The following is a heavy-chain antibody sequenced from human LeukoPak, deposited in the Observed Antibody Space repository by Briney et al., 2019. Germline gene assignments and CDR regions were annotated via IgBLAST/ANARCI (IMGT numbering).Heavy chain of an antibody. D-gene: IGHD3-3*01. Sequence: GSLRLSCDASEFIFSDYDMNWVRQAPGKGLEWIGSIYYSGSTYYNPSLKSRVTISVDTSKNQFSLKLSSVTAADTAVYYCARLSILRFGDTLDYWGQGTLVTVSS. V-gene: IGHV4-38-2*01. CDR3: ARLSILRFGDTLDY. J-gene: IGHJ4*02. CDR2: IYYSGST. CDR1: EFIFSDYD.